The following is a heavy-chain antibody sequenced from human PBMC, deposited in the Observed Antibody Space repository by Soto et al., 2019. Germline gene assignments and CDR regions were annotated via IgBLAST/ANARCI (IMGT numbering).Heavy chain of an antibody. CDR2: ISGSGGST. Sequence: PGGSLRLSCAASGFTFSNFAMSWVRQAPGKGLEWVSIISGSGGSTYYADSVKGRFTISRDNSKNTLYLQMNSLRAEDTAVYYCAKTPDSSGPGVTFDDWGQGTPVTVSS. CDR1: GFTFSNFA. CDR3: AKTPDSSGPGVTFDD. V-gene: IGHV3-23*01. J-gene: IGHJ4*02. D-gene: IGHD3-22*01.